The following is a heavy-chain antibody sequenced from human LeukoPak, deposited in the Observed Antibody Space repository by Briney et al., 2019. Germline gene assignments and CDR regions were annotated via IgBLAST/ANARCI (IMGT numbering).Heavy chain of an antibody. CDR2: INPSGGST. CDR3: ARDAMVRGVYWFDP. CDR1: GYTFTSYG. D-gene: IGHD3-10*01. J-gene: IGHJ5*02. Sequence: GASVKVSCKASGYTFTSYGISWVRQAPGQGLEWMGIINPSGGSTSYAQKFQGRVTMTRDTSTSTVYMELSSLRSEDTAVYYCARDAMVRGVYWFDPWGQGTLVTVSS. V-gene: IGHV1-46*01.